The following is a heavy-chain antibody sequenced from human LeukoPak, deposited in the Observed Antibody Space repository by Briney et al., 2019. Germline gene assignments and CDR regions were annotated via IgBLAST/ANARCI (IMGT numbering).Heavy chain of an antibody. CDR3: ATGPIAVAGNYYYYYMDV. J-gene: IGHJ6*03. D-gene: IGHD6-19*01. CDR2: FDPEDGET. Sequence: ASVKVSCKVSGYTLTELSMHWVRQAPGEGLEWMGGFDPEDGETIYAQKFQGRVTMTEDTSTDTAYMELSSLRSEDTAVYYCATGPIAVAGNYYYYYMDVWGKGTTVTVSS. V-gene: IGHV1-24*01. CDR1: GYTLTELS.